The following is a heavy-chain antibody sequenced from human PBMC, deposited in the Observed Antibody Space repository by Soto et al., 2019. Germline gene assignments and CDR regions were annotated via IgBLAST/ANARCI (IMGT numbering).Heavy chain of an antibody. V-gene: IGHV1-2*02. CDR3: GRDQGGRIQLPIIDPSSMDV. J-gene: IGHJ6*02. CDR2: INPNRGDT. Sequence: QVQLVQSGPEVKKPGASVKVSCKAFGYTFTGYHLHWVRQAPGQGLQWMGWINPNRGDTIYPDKFQGRVTMTRDTSTSTAYMELRSLTSDDTAVYFCGRDQGGRIQLPIIDPSSMDVWGQGTTVTVSS. CDR1: GYTFTGYH. D-gene: IGHD1-26*01.